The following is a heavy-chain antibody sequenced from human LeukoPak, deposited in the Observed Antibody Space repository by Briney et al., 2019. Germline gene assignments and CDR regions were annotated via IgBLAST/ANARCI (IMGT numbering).Heavy chain of an antibody. CDR3: VRVKGTYFDY. D-gene: IGHD1-1*01. J-gene: IGHJ4*02. Sequence: GGSLRLSCAASGFPLSSYSINWVRQAPGKGLEWVSYISSSSSNIYYLDSVQGRLSVSRDNDKNSLFLQIDSPRAEDTAVYYCVRVKGTYFDYWGQGTLVTVSS. V-gene: IGHV3-48*01. CDR2: ISSSSSNI. CDR1: GFPLSSYS.